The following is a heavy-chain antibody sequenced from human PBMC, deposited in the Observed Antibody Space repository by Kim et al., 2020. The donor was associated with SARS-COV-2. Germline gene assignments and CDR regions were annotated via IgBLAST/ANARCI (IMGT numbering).Heavy chain of an antibody. CDR3: AKDPRLEWLSIYYFDY. CDR2: ISGSGGST. J-gene: IGHJ4*01. D-gene: IGHD3-3*01. CDR1: GFTFSSYA. Sequence: GGSLRLTCAASGFTFSSYAMSWVRQAPGKRLEWVSAISGSGGSTDYADSVKGRFTISRDKSKNTLYLQMSSLRAEDTAVYYCAKDPRLEWLSIYYFDYWG. V-gene: IGHV3-23*01.